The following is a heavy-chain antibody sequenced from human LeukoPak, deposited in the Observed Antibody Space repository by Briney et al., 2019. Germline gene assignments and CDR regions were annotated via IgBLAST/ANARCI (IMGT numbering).Heavy chain of an antibody. V-gene: IGHV3-74*03. J-gene: IGHJ4*02. D-gene: IGHD3-10*01. CDR3: ARDYAGSPDY. CDR1: GFPFRTYW. CDR2: INGDGSTT. Sequence: GSLQLPFTASGFPFRTYWINWVRPSPGKGLVWVALINGDGSTTTHADSVKGRFTISRDNAKNTAYLQMNSLREEDTAVYFCARDYAGSPDYWGQGTLVTVSA.